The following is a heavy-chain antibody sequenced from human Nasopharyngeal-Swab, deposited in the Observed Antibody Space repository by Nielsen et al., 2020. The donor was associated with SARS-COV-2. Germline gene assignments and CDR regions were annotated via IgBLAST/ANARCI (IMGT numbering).Heavy chain of an antibody. J-gene: IGHJ3*02. D-gene: IGHD2-2*01. CDR1: GFTFSDYY. CDR2: ISSSSSYT. CDR3: ARAIVVVPASIDAFDI. V-gene: IGHV3-11*06. Sequence: GESLKISCAASGFTFSDYYMSWLRQAPGKGLEWVSYISSSSSYTNYADSVKGRFTISRDNAKNSLYLQMNSLRAEDTAVYYCARAIVVVPASIDAFDIWGQGTMVTVSS.